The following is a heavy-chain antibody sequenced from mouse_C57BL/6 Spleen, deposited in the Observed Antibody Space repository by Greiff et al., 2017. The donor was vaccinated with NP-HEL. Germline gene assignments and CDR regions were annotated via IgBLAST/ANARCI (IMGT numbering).Heavy chain of an antibody. Sequence: EVQGVESGEGLVKPGGSLKLSCAASGFTFSSYAMSWVRQTPEKRLEWVAYISSGGDYIYYADTVKGRFTISRDNARNTLYLQMSSLKSEDTAMYYCTRDENLPNWYFDVWGTGTTVTVSS. D-gene: IGHD2-1*01. V-gene: IGHV5-9-1*02. CDR2: ISSGGDYI. J-gene: IGHJ1*03. CDR3: TRDENLPNWYFDV. CDR1: GFTFSSYA.